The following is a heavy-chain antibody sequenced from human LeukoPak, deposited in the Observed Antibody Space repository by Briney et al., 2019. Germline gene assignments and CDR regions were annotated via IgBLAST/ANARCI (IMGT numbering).Heavy chain of an antibody. CDR3: ARESRGWYFDL. CDR2: IDPSDSQT. J-gene: IGHJ2*01. CDR1: GYSFTNYW. D-gene: IGHD3-10*01. V-gene: IGHV5-10-1*01. Sequence: GASLKISCLGSGYSFTNYWISWVRQMPGKGLEWMGRIDPSDSQTYYSPSFQGHVTISADESINTAYVQWSSLRASDTAVYYCARESRGWYFDLWGRGTLVTVSS.